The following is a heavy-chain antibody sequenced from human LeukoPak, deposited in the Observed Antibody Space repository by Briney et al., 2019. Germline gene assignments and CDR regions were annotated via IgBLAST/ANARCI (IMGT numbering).Heavy chain of an antibody. D-gene: IGHD4-17*01. J-gene: IGHJ5*02. CDR2: VNYSGST. Sequence: SETLSLTCTVSGAPLNNYYRNWVRQPPGKGLEWIGSVNYSGSTRYNPSLKSRATMSLDSSKNQFSLRLTSVTAADMAVYYCAMQVGIYGDYNNWFDPWGQGARVTVSS. CDR3: AMQVGIYGDYNNWFDP. CDR1: GAPLNNYY. V-gene: IGHV4-59*08.